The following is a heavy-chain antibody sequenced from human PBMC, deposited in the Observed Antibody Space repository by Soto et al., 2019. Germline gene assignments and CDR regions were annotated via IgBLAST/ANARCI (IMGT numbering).Heavy chain of an antibody. D-gene: IGHD3-9*01. J-gene: IGHJ4*02. CDR2: IYYSGST. V-gene: IGHV4-59*01. CDR3: ARGGPYYDILSPHFDY. Sequence: SETLSLTCTVSGGSISSYYWSWIRQPPGKGLEWIGYIYYSGSTNYNPSLKSRVTISVDTSKNQFSLKLSSATAADTAVYYCARGGPYYDILSPHFDYWGQGTLLTVSS. CDR1: GGSISSYY.